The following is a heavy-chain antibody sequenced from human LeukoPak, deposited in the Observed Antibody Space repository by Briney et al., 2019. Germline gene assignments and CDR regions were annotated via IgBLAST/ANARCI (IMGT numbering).Heavy chain of an antibody. CDR2: FDPEDGET. CDR1: GYTLTELS. CDR3: ARDLPSPIFGVVTATDY. V-gene: IGHV1-24*01. D-gene: IGHD3-3*01. Sequence: ASVKVSCKVSGYTLTELSMHWVRQAPGKGLEWMGGFDPEDGETIYAQKFQGRVTMTEDISTDTAYMELSSLRSEDTAVYYCARDLPSPIFGVVTATDYWGQGTLVTVSS. J-gene: IGHJ4*02.